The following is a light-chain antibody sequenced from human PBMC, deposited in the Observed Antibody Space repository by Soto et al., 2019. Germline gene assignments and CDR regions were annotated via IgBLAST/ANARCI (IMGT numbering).Light chain of an antibody. CDR1: QSASSSY. CDR3: QQYGSSPLVT. CDR2: AAS. J-gene: IGKJ5*01. Sequence: EIVLTQSPGTLSLSPGERATLSCRASQSASSSYLAWYQQKPGQAPRLLIYAASSRATGIPDRFSGSGSGTDFTLTISRLEPGDFAVYYCQQYGSSPLVTFGQGTRLEI. V-gene: IGKV3-20*01.